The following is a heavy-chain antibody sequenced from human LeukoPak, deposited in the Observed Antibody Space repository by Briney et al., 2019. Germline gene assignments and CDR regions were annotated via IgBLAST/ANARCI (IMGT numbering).Heavy chain of an antibody. V-gene: IGHV3-48*04. CDR3: ARDPPHVPGPNWFDP. D-gene: IGHD6-19*01. J-gene: IGHJ5*02. CDR1: GFTFSSYS. CDR2: ISSSSSTI. Sequence: PGGSLRLSCAASGFTFSSYSMNWVRQAPGKGLEWVSYISSSSSTIYYADSVKGRFTISRDDAKNSLYLQMNRLRAEDTAVYYCARDPPHVPGPNWFDPWGQGTLVTVSS.